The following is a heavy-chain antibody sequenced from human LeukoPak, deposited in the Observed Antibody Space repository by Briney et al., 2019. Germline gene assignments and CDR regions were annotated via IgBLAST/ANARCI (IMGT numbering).Heavy chain of an antibody. J-gene: IGHJ4*02. CDR3: ARDRGSYGSGCVY. CDR1: GFTFRNYG. V-gene: IGHV3-33*01. CDR2: LWYDGTNK. D-gene: IGHD6-19*01. Sequence: QPGRSLRLSCAASGFTFRNYGMHWVRQAPGKGLEWVALLWYDGTNKYYADSVKGRFTISRDNSKNTLYLQMNSLRAEDTAVYYCARDRGSYGSGCVYWGQGTLVTVSS.